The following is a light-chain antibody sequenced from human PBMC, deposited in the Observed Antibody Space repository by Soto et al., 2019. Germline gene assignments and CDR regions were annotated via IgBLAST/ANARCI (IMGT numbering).Light chain of an antibody. CDR1: QYINPR. CDR3: QQRSNWTRT. Sequence: EIVLTQSPATLSSFPGDRVTLSWRASQYINPRLAWYQHRPGQAPRLLSYDVSNRATGIPARFSGSGSGTDFTLTISSLENEDFAVYYCQQRSNWTRTFGQGTKVDIK. J-gene: IGKJ1*01. V-gene: IGKV3-11*01. CDR2: DVS.